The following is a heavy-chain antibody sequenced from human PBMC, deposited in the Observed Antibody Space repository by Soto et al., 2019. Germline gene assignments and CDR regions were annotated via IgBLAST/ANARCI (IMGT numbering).Heavy chain of an antibody. D-gene: IGHD2-2*01. V-gene: IGHV3-30*18. CDR3: AKGPYCSSTSCPYYYGMDV. CDR1: GFTFSSYG. J-gene: IGHJ6*02. CDR2: ISYDGSNK. Sequence: GGSLRLSCAASGFTFSSYGMHWVRQAPGKGLEWVAVISYDGSNKYYADSVKGRFTISRDNSKNTLYLQMNSLRAEDTAVYYCAKGPYCSSTSCPYYYGMDVWGQGTTVTVSS.